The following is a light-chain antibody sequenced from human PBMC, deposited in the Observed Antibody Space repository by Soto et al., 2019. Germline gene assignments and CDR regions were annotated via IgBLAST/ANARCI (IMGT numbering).Light chain of an antibody. CDR1: SSDIGGYKY. V-gene: IGLV2-14*01. Sequence: QSVLTQPASVSESPGQSITISCAGTSSDIGGYKYVSWYQQHPDKAPKLMIYEVSNRPSGVSNRFSGSKSGNTASLTVSGLQAEDEADYYCSSYAGSSNVFGTGTKVTVL. J-gene: IGLJ1*01. CDR2: EVS. CDR3: SSYAGSSNV.